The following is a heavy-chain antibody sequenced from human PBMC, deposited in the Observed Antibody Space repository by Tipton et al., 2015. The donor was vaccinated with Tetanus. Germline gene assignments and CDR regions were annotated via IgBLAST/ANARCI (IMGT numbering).Heavy chain of an antibody. V-gene: IGHV4-59*01. D-gene: IGHD3-22*01. CDR3: ARASSSGFYNWFAP. CDR1: GGSFSTYY. Sequence: TLSLTCTVSGGSFSTYYWNWIRQPPGKGLEWLGYVYSGGSTYYNPSLKSRVTISLATSKNQFSLKLSSVTAADTAMYFCARASSSGFYNWFAPWGQGTLVTVSS. J-gene: IGHJ5*02. CDR2: VYSGGST.